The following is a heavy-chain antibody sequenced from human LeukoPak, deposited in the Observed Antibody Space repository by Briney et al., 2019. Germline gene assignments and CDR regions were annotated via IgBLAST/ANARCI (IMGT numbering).Heavy chain of an antibody. J-gene: IGHJ4*02. CDR3: TRDPLTQNEY. V-gene: IGHV3-7*01. Sequence: PGGSLRLSCAASGFTFDSYWMSWVRQAPGKGLEWVANIKQDGNEKYYVDSVKGRFTIYRDNAENSLYLQMNSLRAEDTAVYYCTRDPLTQNEYWGQGTLVTVPS. D-gene: IGHD1-14*01. CDR2: IKQDGNEK. CDR1: GFTFDSYW.